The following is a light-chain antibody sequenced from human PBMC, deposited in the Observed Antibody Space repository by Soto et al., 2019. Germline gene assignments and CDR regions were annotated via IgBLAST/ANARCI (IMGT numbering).Light chain of an antibody. CDR3: QSYDRSLRTYV. V-gene: IGLV1-40*01. J-gene: IGLJ1*01. Sequence: QSDLTQPPSVSGAAGRRVTISCSGSSSNIGAGYDVNWYRQLPGTAPKLLIYGNSDRPSGVPDRFSGSKSGTSASLAITGLQAEDEADYFCQSYDRSLRTYVFGTGTKVTVL. CDR1: SSNIGAGYD. CDR2: GNS.